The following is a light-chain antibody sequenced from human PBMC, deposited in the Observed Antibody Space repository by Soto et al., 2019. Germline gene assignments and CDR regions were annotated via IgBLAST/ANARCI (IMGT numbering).Light chain of an antibody. Sequence: EIVLTQSPGTLSLSPGERATLSCRASQSVSSSYLAWFQQKPGQAPRLLIYGASSWATGIPDRFSGSGSGTGFTLTISRLEPEDFAVYYCQQYGISLLTSGGGTKVDIK. CDR2: GAS. CDR3: QQYGISLLT. J-gene: IGKJ4*01. V-gene: IGKV3-20*01. CDR1: QSVSSSY.